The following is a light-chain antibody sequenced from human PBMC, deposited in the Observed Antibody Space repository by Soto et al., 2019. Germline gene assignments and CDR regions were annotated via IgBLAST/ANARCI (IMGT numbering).Light chain of an antibody. Sequence: EIVRTQSPGTLSVSPGDGVTLSCRASQSVDINFAWYPQGARQAPMLLVYGASTKATDVPGRCSGRGSGTEFTLTINSLQSEDFAVYYCQQYRSWPRTFGQGTKVDIK. CDR2: GAS. CDR1: QSVDIN. V-gene: IGKV3-15*01. CDR3: QQYRSWPRT. J-gene: IGKJ1*01.